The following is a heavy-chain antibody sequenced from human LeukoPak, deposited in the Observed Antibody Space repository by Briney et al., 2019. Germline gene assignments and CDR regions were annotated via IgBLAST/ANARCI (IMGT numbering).Heavy chain of an antibody. D-gene: IGHD2-2*01. Sequence: ASVKVSCKASGYTLTGYYMNWVRQAPGQGLEWMGWTDHNSGGTNYAQRFQGRVTMTRDTSIITAYMEICTLRSDDTAVYYCARSSREYQLPAWRVWGQGTLVTVSS. V-gene: IGHV1-2*02. CDR1: GYTLTGYY. CDR2: TDHNSGGT. J-gene: IGHJ4*02. CDR3: ARSSREYQLPAWRV.